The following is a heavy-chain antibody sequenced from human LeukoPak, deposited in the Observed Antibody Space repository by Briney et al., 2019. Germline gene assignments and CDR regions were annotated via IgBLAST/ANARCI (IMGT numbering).Heavy chain of an antibody. J-gene: IGHJ4*02. CDR2: IYYSGST. CDR1: GGSISSSNYY. CDR3: ARPGYSSSWTPVY. D-gene: IGHD6-13*01. V-gene: IGHV4-39*01. Sequence: SETLSLTCTVSGGSISSSNYYWGWIRQPPGKGLEWIGSIYYSGSTYYSPSLKSRVTVSVDTSKNQFSLKLSSVTAADTAVYYCARPGYSSSWTPVYWGQGTLVTVSS.